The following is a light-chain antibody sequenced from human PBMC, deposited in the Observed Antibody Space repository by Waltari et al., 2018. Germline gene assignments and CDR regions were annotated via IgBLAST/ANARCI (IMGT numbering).Light chain of an antibody. J-gene: IGKJ1*01. Sequence: EIVLTQSPGPASLSPGYRATLSCWASHSVRIYLAWYQQKPGQAPRLLTYHPSTRATGIPDRFSVSGSGTDFSLTISRLEPEDFALYYCQQYVESPATFGQGTKVEIK. V-gene: IGKV3-20*01. CDR1: HSVRIY. CDR2: HPS. CDR3: QQYVESPAT.